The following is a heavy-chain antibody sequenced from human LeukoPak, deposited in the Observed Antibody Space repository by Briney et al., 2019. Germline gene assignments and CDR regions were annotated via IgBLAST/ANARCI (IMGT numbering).Heavy chain of an antibody. CDR3: ARVRQLGSGSYDY. CDR1: GGSISSYY. Sequence: SETLSLTCTVSGGSISSYYWSWIRQPPGKGLEWIGYIYYSGSTNYNPSLKRRVTISVDTSKNQFSLKLSSVTAADTAVYYCARVRQLGSGSYDYWGQGALVTVSS. V-gene: IGHV4-59*01. J-gene: IGHJ4*02. D-gene: IGHD3-10*01. CDR2: IYYSGST.